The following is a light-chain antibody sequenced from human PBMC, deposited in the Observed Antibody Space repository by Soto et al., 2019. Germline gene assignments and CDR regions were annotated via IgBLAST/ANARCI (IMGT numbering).Light chain of an antibody. CDR2: EVS. CDR1: RSDVGSYNL. Sequence: LAQPASLSGSPGQSITLSRTGNRSDVGSYNLVSWYQQHPGKAPKLMIYEVSKRPSGVSNRFSGSKSGNTASLTISGLQAEDEADYYCCSYAGSSPYVFGTGTKVTVL. CDR3: CSYAGSSPYV. J-gene: IGLJ1*01. V-gene: IGLV2-23*02.